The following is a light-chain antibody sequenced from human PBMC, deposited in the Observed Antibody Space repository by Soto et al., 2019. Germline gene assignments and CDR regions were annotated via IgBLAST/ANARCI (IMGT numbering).Light chain of an antibody. J-gene: IGLJ2*01. CDR1: SSNIGTNY. CDR3: AAWHDSLSAPL. CDR2: GND. V-gene: IGLV1-47*01. Sequence: QSVLTQSPSASGTPGQRVIISCSGSSSNIGTNYVYWYQQLPGTAPKVLIYGNDKRPSGVPNRFSGSKSGTSASLAISGLRYEDEADYYCAAWHDSLSAPLLGGGTKLTVL.